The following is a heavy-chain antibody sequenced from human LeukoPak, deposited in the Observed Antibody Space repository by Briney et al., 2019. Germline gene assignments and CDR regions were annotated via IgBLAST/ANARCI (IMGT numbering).Heavy chain of an antibody. CDR2: IRPSGDNT. CDR3: ARVAGRHWFDP. J-gene: IGHJ5*02. D-gene: IGHD6-19*01. V-gene: IGHV3-23*01. Sequence: GGALRLSCAASGFTFSSYDMTWVRQAPGRGLEWVSSIRPSGDNTYYGDSVKGRFTISRDNSKNTVYLQMNNMRVDDTAVYYCARVAGRHWFDPWGQGTLVTVSS. CDR1: GFTFSSYD.